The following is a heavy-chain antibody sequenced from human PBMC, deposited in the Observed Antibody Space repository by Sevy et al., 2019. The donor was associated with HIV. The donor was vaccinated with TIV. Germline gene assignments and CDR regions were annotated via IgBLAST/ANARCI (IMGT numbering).Heavy chain of an antibody. Sequence: ASVKVSCKASGYTFTSYDINWVRQATGQGLEWMGWMNPNSGNTGYAQKFQGRVTMTRNTSISTADMELSNLRSEDTAVYYWARGKLWFGELGSYGMDFWGQGTTVTVSS. CDR2: MNPNSGNT. CDR1: GYTFTSYD. V-gene: IGHV1-8*01. CDR3: ARGKLWFGELGSYGMDF. J-gene: IGHJ6*02. D-gene: IGHD3-10*01.